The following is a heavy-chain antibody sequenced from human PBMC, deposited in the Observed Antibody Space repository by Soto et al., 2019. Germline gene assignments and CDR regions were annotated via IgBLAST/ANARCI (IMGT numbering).Heavy chain of an antibody. CDR1: CGSISRSSYS. CDR3: ATRQGGSYNWFDP. Sequence: ETLSLTFTVPCGSISRSSYSWAWIRQPPGKGLEWIGTLYYSGNTYYNPSLKSRVTISVDTSKNQFSLKLSSVTAADTAVYYCATRQGGSYNWFDPWGRGTLVTVSS. D-gene: IGHD2-15*01. CDR2: LYYSGNT. V-gene: IGHV4-39*01. J-gene: IGHJ5*02.